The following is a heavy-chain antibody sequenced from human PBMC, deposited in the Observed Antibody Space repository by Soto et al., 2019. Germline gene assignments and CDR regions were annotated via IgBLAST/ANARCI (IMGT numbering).Heavy chain of an antibody. V-gene: IGHV1-69*06. Sequence: QVQLVQSGAEVKKPGSSVKVSCKASGDILSSYVIAWVRQAPGQGLEWMGGIIPIFGTTNYAQRFQGRVTITADKSTNTAYMDLSSLRSEDTAVYYCAYSVYEYYFDYWGQGTLVTVSS. CDR1: GDILSSYV. CDR2: IIPIFGTT. D-gene: IGHD5-12*01. J-gene: IGHJ4*02. CDR3: AYSVYEYYFDY.